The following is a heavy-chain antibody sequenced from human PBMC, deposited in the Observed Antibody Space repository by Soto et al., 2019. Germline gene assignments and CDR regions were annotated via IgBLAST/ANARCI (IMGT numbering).Heavy chain of an antibody. D-gene: IGHD2-15*01. Sequence: QVQLVQSGAEVKKPGSLVKVSCKASGGTFSSYAISWVRQAPGQGLEWMGGIIPIFGTANYAQKFQGRVTITADESTSTAYMELSSLRSEDTAVYYCARNPPGDCSGGSCYPRGAFDIWGQGTMVTVSS. J-gene: IGHJ3*02. CDR3: ARNPPGDCSGGSCYPRGAFDI. V-gene: IGHV1-69*01. CDR2: IIPIFGTA. CDR1: GGTFSSYA.